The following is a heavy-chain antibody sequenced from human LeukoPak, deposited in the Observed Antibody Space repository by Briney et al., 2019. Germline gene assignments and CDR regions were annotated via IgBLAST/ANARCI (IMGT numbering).Heavy chain of an antibody. Sequence: SETLSLTCTVSGGSVSSGSYYWSWIRQPPGKGLEGIGYIYYSGSTNYNPSLKSRVTISVDPSKNQFSLKLSSVTAADTAVYYCARGGSYYYASSGYLAFWGQGTLVTVSS. J-gene: IGHJ4*02. CDR2: IYYSGST. CDR3: ARGGSYYYASSGYLAF. V-gene: IGHV4-61*01. CDR1: GGSVSSGSYY. D-gene: IGHD3-22*01.